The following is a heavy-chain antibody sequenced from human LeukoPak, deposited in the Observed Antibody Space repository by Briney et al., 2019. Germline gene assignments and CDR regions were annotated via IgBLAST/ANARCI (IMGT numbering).Heavy chain of an antibody. CDR1: GYTFTSYD. CDR3: ATSRVVRGVIWDY. Sequence: ASVKVSCKASGYTFTSYDINWVRQATGQGLEWMGWMNPNSGNTGYAQKFQGRVTMTEDTSTDTAYMELSSLRSEDTAVYYCATSRVVRGVIWDYWGQGTLVTVSS. J-gene: IGHJ4*02. CDR2: MNPNSGNT. V-gene: IGHV1-8*01. D-gene: IGHD3-10*01.